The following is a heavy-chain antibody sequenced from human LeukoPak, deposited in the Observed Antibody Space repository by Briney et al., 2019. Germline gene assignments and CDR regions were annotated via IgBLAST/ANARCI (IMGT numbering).Heavy chain of an antibody. Sequence: GGSLRLSCAASGFTFSSYWMSWVRQAPGKGLEWVANIKQDGSEKYYVDSVKGRFTISRDNAKNSLYLQMNNLRAEDTAVYYCARDLLRVDSSGWYRGGGFDYWGQGTLVTVSS. CDR3: ARDLLRVDSSGWYRGGGFDY. V-gene: IGHV3-7*01. D-gene: IGHD6-19*01. J-gene: IGHJ4*02. CDR2: IKQDGSEK. CDR1: GFTFSSYW.